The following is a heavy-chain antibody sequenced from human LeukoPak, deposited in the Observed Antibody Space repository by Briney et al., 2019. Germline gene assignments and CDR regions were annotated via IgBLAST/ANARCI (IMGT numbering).Heavy chain of an antibody. V-gene: IGHV4-39*07. J-gene: IGHJ6*03. D-gene: IGHD3-3*01. CDR2: IYYSGST. CDR3: AREKVYDFWRNYYYYYMDV. CDR1: GGSISSSSYY. Sequence: PSETLSLTCTVSGGSISSSSYYWGWIRQPPGKGLEWIGSIYYSGSTYYNPSLKSRVTISVDTSKNQFSLKLSSVTAADTAVYYCAREKVYDFWRNYYYYYMDVWGKGTTVTVSS.